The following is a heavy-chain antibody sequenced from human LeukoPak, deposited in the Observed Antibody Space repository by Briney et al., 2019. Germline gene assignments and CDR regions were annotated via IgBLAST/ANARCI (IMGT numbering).Heavy chain of an antibody. CDR2: IYHSGST. D-gene: IGHD5-12*01. CDR3: ARDARDSGYDF. V-gene: IGHV4-38-2*02. Sequence: PSETLSLTCTVSGYSISSGYYWGWIRQPPGKGLEWIGSIYHSGSTYYNPSLKSRVTISVDTSKNQFSLKLSSVTAADAAVYYCARDARDSGYDFWGQGTLVTVSS. J-gene: IGHJ4*02. CDR1: GYSISSGYY.